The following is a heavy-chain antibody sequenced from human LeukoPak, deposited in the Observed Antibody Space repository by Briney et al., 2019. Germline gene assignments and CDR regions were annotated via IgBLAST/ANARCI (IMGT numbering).Heavy chain of an antibody. V-gene: IGHV3-7*01. D-gene: IGHD5-18*01. CDR1: GFTFSSYW. Sequence: GGSLRLSCAASGFTFSSYWMSWVRQAPGKGLEWVANINQDGSEKYYVDSVKGRFTISRDNAKNSLYLQMNSLRAGDTAVYYCARARYSYGYWAYFDYWGQGTLVTVSS. J-gene: IGHJ4*02. CDR3: ARARYSYGYWAYFDY. CDR2: INQDGSEK.